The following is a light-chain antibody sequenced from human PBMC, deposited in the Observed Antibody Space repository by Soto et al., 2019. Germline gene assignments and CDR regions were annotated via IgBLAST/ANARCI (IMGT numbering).Light chain of an antibody. CDR3: QHRSNWPPG. CDR1: QSFNSH. CDR2: DTS. V-gene: IGKV3-11*01. Sequence: EIVLTQSPATLSLSPGERATLSCRASQSFNSHLGWYQQKPGQVPRLLIYDTSNRATGIPARFSGSGSGTDFTLTISSLAPEDFAVYYCQHRSNWPPGFGQGTRLEIK. J-gene: IGKJ5*01.